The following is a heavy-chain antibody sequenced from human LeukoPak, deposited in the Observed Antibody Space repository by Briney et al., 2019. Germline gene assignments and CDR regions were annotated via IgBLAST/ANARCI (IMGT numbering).Heavy chain of an antibody. CDR2: MNPNSGNT. V-gene: IGHV1-8*01. J-gene: IGHJ5*02. D-gene: IGHD4-17*01. Sequence: ASVKVSCKASGYTFTSYDINWVRQATGQGLEWMGWMNPNSGNTGYAQKFQGRVTMTRNTSISTAYMELSSLRSEDTAVYYCARAPSRGDYGDHYWFDPWGQGTLVTVSS. CDR3: ARAPSRGDYGDHYWFDP. CDR1: GYTFTSYD.